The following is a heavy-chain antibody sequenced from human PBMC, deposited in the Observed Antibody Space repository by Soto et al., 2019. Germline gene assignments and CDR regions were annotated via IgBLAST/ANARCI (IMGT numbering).Heavy chain of an antibody. Sequence: EVQLVESGGGLIQPGGSLRLSCAASGFTVSSNYMSWVRQAPGKGLEWVSVIYSGGSTYYADSVKGRFTISRDNSKNTLYLQMNSLRAEDTAVYYCARERLIDCSGRSCFREFDYWGQGTLVTVSS. D-gene: IGHD2-15*01. CDR2: IYSGGST. J-gene: IGHJ4*02. V-gene: IGHV3-53*01. CDR3: ARERLIDCSGRSCFREFDY. CDR1: GFTVSSNY.